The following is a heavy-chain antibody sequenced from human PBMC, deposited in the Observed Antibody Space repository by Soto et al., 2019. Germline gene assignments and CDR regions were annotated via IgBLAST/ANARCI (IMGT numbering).Heavy chain of an antibody. Sequence: PGGSLRLSCAASGFTFTTYGMHWVRQAPGKGLEWVAVVWAAGNNQYYADSVRGRFTISRDNSKYTLSLQMNSLRAEDTAMYYCVRERAPFDAFDIWGQGTMVTVSS. CDR1: GFTFTTYG. CDR3: VRERAPFDAFDI. J-gene: IGHJ3*02. V-gene: IGHV3-33*01. CDR2: VWAAGNNQ.